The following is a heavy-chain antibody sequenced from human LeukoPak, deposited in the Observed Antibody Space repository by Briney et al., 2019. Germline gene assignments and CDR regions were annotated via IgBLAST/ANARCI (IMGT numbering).Heavy chain of an antibody. D-gene: IGHD3-9*01. CDR1: GFTFSSYA. Sequence: GGSLRLSCAASGFTFSSYAMSWVRQAPGKGLEWVSAISGSGGSTYYADSVKGRFTISRDNSKNTLYLQMNSLRAKDTAVYYCAKDRAYYDILTGYSPDAFDIWGQGTMVTVSS. J-gene: IGHJ3*02. CDR2: ISGSGGST. V-gene: IGHV3-23*01. CDR3: AKDRAYYDILTGYSPDAFDI.